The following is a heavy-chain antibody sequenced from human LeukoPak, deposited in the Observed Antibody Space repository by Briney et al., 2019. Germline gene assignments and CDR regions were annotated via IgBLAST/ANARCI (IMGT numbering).Heavy chain of an antibody. Sequence: SETLSLTCAVYGGSFSGYHWSWIRQPPGKGLEWIGEINHSGSTNYNPSLKSRVTISVDTSKNQFSLKLSSVTAADTAVYYCARREAATFDYWGQGTLVTVSS. V-gene: IGHV4-34*01. CDR3: ARREAATFDY. J-gene: IGHJ4*02. D-gene: IGHD2-15*01. CDR2: INHSGST. CDR1: GGSFSGYH.